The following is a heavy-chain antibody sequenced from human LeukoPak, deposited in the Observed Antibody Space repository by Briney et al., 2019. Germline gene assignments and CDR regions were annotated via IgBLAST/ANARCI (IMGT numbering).Heavy chain of an antibody. CDR3: AKGGARYFDWLAIDY. CDR2: ISAGATRT. Sequence: QPGGSLRLSCAASGFTFRNYAMAWVRQAPGKGLEWVSGISAGATRTYYADSVRGRFTISRDNSKNTLYLQVDSLRAEDTAVYYCAKGGARYFDWLAIDYWGQGTLVTVSS. CDR1: GFTFRNYA. V-gene: IGHV3-23*01. J-gene: IGHJ4*02. D-gene: IGHD3-9*01.